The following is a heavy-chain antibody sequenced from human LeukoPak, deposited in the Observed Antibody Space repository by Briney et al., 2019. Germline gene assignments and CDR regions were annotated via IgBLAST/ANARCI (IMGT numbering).Heavy chain of an antibody. J-gene: IGHJ4*02. Sequence: GRSLRLSCAASGFTFSTYGMHWVRQAPGKGLEWVAVISYDGSNKYYADSVKGRFTISRDNSKKTLYLQMNSLRPEDTAVYYCAKGSNSSGWLFDYWGQGTLVTVSS. CDR1: GFTFSTYG. CDR3: AKGSNSSGWLFDY. D-gene: IGHD6-19*01. V-gene: IGHV3-30*18. CDR2: ISYDGSNK.